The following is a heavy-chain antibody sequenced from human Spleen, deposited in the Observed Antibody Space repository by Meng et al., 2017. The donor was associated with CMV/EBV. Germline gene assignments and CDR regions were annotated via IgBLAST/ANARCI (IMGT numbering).Heavy chain of an antibody. J-gene: IGHJ4*02. CDR3: AKEVGSA. Sequence: ELRLLESGAGLVQPGGARRLSCAASEFTFSSYAMSWVRQAPGKGLEWVSAISGSGGSTYYADSVKCRFTISRDNSKNTLYLQMNSLRAEDTAVYYCAKEVGSAGGQGTLVTVSS. CDR2: ISGSGGST. D-gene: IGHD6-25*01. V-gene: IGHV3-23*01. CDR1: EFTFSSYA.